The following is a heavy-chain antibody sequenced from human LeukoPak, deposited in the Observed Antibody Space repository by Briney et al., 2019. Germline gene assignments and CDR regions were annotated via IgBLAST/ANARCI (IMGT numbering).Heavy chain of an antibody. D-gene: IGHD5-24*01. J-gene: IGHJ6*03. CDR3: VRGARLYNSYYMVV. CDR1: GDSVSSDSAA. Sequence: SQSLSLTCAISGDSVSSDSAAWNWIRQSPPRGLEWLGRTYYRSRWYYDYALSVKSRTTINPDTSKNQFSLQLSSVTPEDTAVYFCVRGARLYNSYYMVVWGKGTTVTLSS. CDR2: TYYRSRWYY. V-gene: IGHV6-1*01.